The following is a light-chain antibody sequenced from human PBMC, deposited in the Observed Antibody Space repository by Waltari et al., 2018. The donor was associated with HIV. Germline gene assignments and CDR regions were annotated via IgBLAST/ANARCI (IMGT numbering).Light chain of an antibody. J-gene: IGLJ3*02. CDR2: EVT. CDR3: AAWDDSLNGWV. CDR1: SSDVGAYNL. Sequence: QSALTQPASVSGSPGQSITISCTGTSSDVGAYNLVSWYQQHPGKAPKRMFFEVTKRPSGVCERFSGSRSGNTASLAISGLRSGDEADYYCAAWDDSLNGWVFGGGTKLTVL. V-gene: IGLV2-14*02.